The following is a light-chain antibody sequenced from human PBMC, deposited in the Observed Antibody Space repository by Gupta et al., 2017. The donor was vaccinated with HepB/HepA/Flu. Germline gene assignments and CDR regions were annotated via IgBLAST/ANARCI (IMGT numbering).Light chain of an antibody. J-gene: IGKJ4*01. V-gene: IGKV2-28*01. CDR1: QSLLHRNGYNY. Sequence: DIVMTPSPLSLPVTPGEPASISCRSSQSLLHRNGYNYLDWYLQKPGQSPQLLIYLGSNRASGVPDRFSGSGSGTDFTLKISRVEAEDVGVYYCMQALQAPLTFGGGTKVEIK. CDR3: MQALQAPLT. CDR2: LGS.